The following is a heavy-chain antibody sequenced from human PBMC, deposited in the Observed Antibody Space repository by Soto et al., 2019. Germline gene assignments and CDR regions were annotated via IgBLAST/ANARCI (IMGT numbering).Heavy chain of an antibody. D-gene: IGHD3-16*01. CDR3: ASHDEVLGLGVYYYGMDV. J-gene: IGHJ6*02. V-gene: IGHV3-21*01. CDR1: GFTFSSYS. CDR2: ISSSSSYI. Sequence: GGSLRLSCAASGFTFSSYSMNWVRQAPGKGLEWVSSISSSSSYIYYADSVKGRFTISRDNAKNSLYLQMNSLRAEDTAVYYCASHDEVLGLGVYYYGMDVWGQGTTVTVSS.